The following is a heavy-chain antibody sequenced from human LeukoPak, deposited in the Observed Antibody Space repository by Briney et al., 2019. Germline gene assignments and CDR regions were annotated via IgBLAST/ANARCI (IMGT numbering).Heavy chain of an antibody. CDR3: ARTSGIVVAGTSGRYYYYGMDV. CDR1: GYTFTSYG. Sequence: ASVKVSCKASGYTFTSYGISWVRQAPGQGLEWMGIINPSGGSTTYAQKFQGRVTMTRDTSTSTVYMELSSLRSEDTAVYYCARTSGIVVAGTSGRYYYYGMDVWGQGTTVTVSS. J-gene: IGHJ6*02. CDR2: INPSGGST. D-gene: IGHD6-19*01. V-gene: IGHV1-46*01.